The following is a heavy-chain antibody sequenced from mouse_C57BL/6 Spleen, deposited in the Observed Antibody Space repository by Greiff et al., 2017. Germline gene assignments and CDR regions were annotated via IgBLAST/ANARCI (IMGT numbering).Heavy chain of an antibody. CDR3: AKIYYDYSY. V-gene: IGHV2-5*01. CDR1: GFSLTSYG. CDR2: VWRGGST. J-gene: IGHJ3*01. Sequence: VQRVESGPGLVQPSQSLSITCTVSGFSLTSYGVHWVRQSPGKGLEWLGVVWRGGSTDYNAAFMSRLSITKDNSKSHVFFKMNSLQADDTAIYYCAKIYYDYSYWGQGTLVTVSA. D-gene: IGHD2-4*01.